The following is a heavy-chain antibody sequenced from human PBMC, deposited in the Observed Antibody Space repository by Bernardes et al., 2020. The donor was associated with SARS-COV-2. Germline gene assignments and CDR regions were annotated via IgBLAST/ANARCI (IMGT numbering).Heavy chain of an antibody. CDR3: ARSWGLRWGSYRS. J-gene: IGHJ5*02. Sequence: SETLSLTCSVSGGSISNDYWTWIRQPPGKGLEWIGNIHYSGSTNYNPLLKSRVTISVDTSKNQFSLKLNSVTAADTAVYYWARSWGLRWGSYRSWGQGTLVTVSS. CDR1: GGSISNDY. V-gene: IGHV4-59*01. D-gene: IGHD1-26*01. CDR2: IHYSGST.